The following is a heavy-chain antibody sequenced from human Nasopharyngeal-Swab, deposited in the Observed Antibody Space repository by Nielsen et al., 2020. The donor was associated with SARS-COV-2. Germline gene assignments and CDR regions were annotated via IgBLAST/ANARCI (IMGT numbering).Heavy chain of an antibody. Sequence: GSLRLSCTVSGGSISSYYWSWIRQPPGKGLEWIGYIYYSGSTNYNPSLKSRVTISVDTSKNQFSLKPSSVSAADTAVYYCARHLAVAGDFDYWGQGTLVTVSS. J-gene: IGHJ4*02. V-gene: IGHV4-59*08. CDR3: ARHLAVAGDFDY. D-gene: IGHD6-19*01. CDR1: GGSISSYY. CDR2: IYYSGST.